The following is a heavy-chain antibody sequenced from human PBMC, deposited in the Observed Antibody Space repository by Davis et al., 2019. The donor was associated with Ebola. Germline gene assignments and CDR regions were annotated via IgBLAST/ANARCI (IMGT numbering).Heavy chain of an antibody. CDR1: GFTFNTYW. J-gene: IGHJ6*02. CDR3: ARQLPYYSYGMDV. D-gene: IGHD2-2*01. Sequence: GESLKISCAASGFTFNTYWMHWVRQAPGRGLVWVSRTNEDGSTTNYADSVKGRFTISRDNSKNTLYLQMNSLRAEDTAVYFCARQLPYYSYGMDVWGQGTTVTVSS. CDR2: TNEDGSTT. V-gene: IGHV3-74*01.